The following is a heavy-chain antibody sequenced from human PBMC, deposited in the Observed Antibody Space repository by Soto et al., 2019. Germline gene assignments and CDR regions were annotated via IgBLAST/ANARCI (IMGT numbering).Heavy chain of an antibody. CDR3: VRHRSSREIPFDN. CDR1: GDSISGTSFY. CDR2: IYSSGST. D-gene: IGHD2-21*01. J-gene: IGHJ4*02. V-gene: IGHV4-39*01. Sequence: ETLSLTCTVSGDSISGTSFYWGWIRQSSGKGLEWIASIYSSGSTFYNLSLKSRLSLSVDTSKNQFSLRLQSVTAADTVVYYCVRHRSSREIPFDNWGQGTLVTVSS.